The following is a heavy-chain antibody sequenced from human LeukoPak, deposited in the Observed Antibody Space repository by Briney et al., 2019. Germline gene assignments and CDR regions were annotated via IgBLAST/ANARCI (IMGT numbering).Heavy chain of an antibody. D-gene: IGHD5-18*01. CDR3: TRGTAMARTPFDY. J-gene: IGHJ4*02. CDR1: GFTFGDYA. CDR2: IRSKAYGGTT. V-gene: IGHV3-49*03. Sequence: GGSLRLSCTASGFTFGDYAMSWFRQAPGKGLEWVGFIRSKAYGGTTEYAASVKGRFTISRDDSKSIAYLQMNSLKTEDTAVYYCTRGTAMARTPFDYWGQGTLVTVSS.